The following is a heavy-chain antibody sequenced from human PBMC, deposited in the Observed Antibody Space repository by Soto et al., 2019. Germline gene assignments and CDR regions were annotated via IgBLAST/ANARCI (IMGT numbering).Heavy chain of an antibody. D-gene: IGHD3-10*01. CDR1: GFTFSSYG. Sequence: LRLSCAASGFTFSSYGMHWVRQAPGKGLEWVAVIWYDGSNKYYADSVKGRFTISRDNSKNTLYLQMNSLRAEDTAVYYCARDGLPYGSGSLNWFDPWGQGTLVTVSS. CDR2: IWYDGSNK. CDR3: ARDGLPYGSGSLNWFDP. V-gene: IGHV3-33*01. J-gene: IGHJ5*02.